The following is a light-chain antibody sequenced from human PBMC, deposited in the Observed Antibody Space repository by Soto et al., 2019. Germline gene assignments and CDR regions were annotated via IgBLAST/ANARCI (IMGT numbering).Light chain of an antibody. CDR2: GAS. J-gene: IGKJ1*01. CDR3: QQYNTGAGR. V-gene: IGKV3-15*01. CDR1: QSVSSH. Sequence: EIVVKQNTATLSGTPREKASLFCRASQSVSSHLAWYQQKPGQAPRLLIYGASTRATGIPARFSGSGSGTEFPLTIAVLESEHFAVSDLQQYNTGAGRYGQGTKVDIK.